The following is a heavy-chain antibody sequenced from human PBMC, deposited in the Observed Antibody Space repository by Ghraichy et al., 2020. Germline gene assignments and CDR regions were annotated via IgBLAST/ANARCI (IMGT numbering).Heavy chain of an antibody. CDR2: ISGGGSYI. V-gene: IGHV3-21*01. Sequence: GGSLRLSCAASGFSFSTYSMNWVRQAQGKGLEWVASISGGGSYIYYADSVKGRFTISRDNAKNSLYLQMNSLRGEDTAVYYCARYKAPPYSAYSPGVYWGQGTQVTVST. D-gene: IGHD4-11*01. CDR3: ARYKAPPYSAYSPGVY. CDR1: GFSFSTYS. J-gene: IGHJ4*02.